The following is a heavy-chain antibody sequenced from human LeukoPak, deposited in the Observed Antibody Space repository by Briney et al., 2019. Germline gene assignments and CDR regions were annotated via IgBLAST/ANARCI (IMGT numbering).Heavy chain of an antibody. CDR1: GLTFSNSA. CDR2: LSGSGITT. CDR3: AKGIYSSGWSYFDY. V-gene: IGHV3-23*01. D-gene: IGHD6-19*01. J-gene: IGHJ4*01. Sequence: GGSLRLSCAACGLTFSNSAMSWVRQAPGKGLEWVSTLSGSGITTYYADSVKGRFTISRDNSKNTLYLQMNSLRAEDTAVYYCAKGIYSSGWSYFDYWGYGTLVTVSS.